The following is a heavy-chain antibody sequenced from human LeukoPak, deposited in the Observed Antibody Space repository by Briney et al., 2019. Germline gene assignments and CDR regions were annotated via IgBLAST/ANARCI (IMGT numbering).Heavy chain of an antibody. D-gene: IGHD4-11*01. J-gene: IGHJ4*02. CDR1: GGTLRNYA. CDR2: LIPLFGRA. CDR3: ASPKENSDYYFDS. V-gene: IGHV1-69*13. Sequence: SVKVSCKASGGTLRNYAISWVRQAPGQGLEWMGGLIPLFGRAEYAQKFQGRVTITADEPTNTAYMELNFLRSEDTAVYYCASPKENSDYYFDSWGQGTLVAVSS.